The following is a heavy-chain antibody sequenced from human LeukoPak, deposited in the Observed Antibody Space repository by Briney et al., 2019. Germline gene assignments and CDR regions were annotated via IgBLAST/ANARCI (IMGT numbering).Heavy chain of an antibody. CDR3: ARVGPYCSSTSCYTGWFDP. J-gene: IGHJ5*02. CDR2: IYTSGST. CDR1: GGSISSYY. Sequence: SETLSLTCTVSGGSISSYYWSWIRQPTGKGLEWIGRIYTSGSTNYNPSLRSRVTISVDTSKNQFSLKLSSVTAADTAVYYCARVGPYCSSTSCYTGWFDPWGQGTLVTVSS. V-gene: IGHV4-4*07. D-gene: IGHD2-2*02.